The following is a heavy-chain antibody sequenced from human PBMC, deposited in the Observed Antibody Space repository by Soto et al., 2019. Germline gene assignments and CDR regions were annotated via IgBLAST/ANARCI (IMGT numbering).Heavy chain of an antibody. J-gene: IGHJ4*02. CDR1: GFAFSGYG. Sequence: GGSLRLSCAASGFAFSGYGMHWVRQAPGNGLEWVALIWYDGSKTYHADSVKGRFAISRDDSKSTLFLQMSSLRVDDTAVYYCVRDPATVTSYFDYWGQGALVTVSS. CDR3: VRDPATVTSYFDY. V-gene: IGHV3-33*01. CDR2: IWYDGSKT. D-gene: IGHD4-17*01.